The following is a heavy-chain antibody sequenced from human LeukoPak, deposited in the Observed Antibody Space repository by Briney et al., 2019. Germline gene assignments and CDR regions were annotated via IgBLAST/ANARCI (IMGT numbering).Heavy chain of an antibody. J-gene: IGHJ4*02. CDR3: ASSYYDSSGYYYERGLDY. D-gene: IGHD3-22*01. V-gene: IGHV3-66*01. Sequence: GGSLRLSCAASGFTISSNYMSWVRQAPGKGLEWVSVIYSGGSTYYADSVKGRFTISRDNSKNTLYLQMNSLRAEDTAVYYCASSYYDSSGYYYERGLDYWGQGTLVTVSS. CDR1: GFTISSNY. CDR2: IYSGGST.